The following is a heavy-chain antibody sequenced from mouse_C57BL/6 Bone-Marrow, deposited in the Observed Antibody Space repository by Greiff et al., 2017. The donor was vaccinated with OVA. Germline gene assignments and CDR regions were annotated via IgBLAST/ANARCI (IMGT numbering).Heavy chain of an antibody. V-gene: IGHV5-6*01. CDR1: GFTFSSYG. D-gene: IGHD2-2*01. Sequence: VQLKESGGDLVKPGGSLKLSCAASGFTFSSYGMSWVRQTPDKRLEWVATISSGGSYTYYPDSVKGRFTISRDNAKNTLYLQMSSLKSEDTAMYYCAITMVTTGFAYWGQGTLVTVSA. J-gene: IGHJ3*01. CDR2: ISSGGSYT. CDR3: AITMVTTGFAY.